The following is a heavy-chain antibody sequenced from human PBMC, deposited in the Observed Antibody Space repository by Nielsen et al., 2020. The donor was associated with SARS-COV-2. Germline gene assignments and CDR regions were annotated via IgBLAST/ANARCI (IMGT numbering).Heavy chain of an antibody. J-gene: IGHJ5*02. V-gene: IGHV4-39*01. CDR1: DGSISSSGYF. Sequence: SETLSLTCTVSDGSISSSGYFWDWIRQPPGKGLEWIGSIFYRGSTYYNPSLKGRVAVSVDTSKNQFSLKLNSVTAADAAVYYCARRDSSGPGWFDPWGQGTLVTVSS. CDR2: IFYRGST. CDR3: ARRDSSGPGWFDP. D-gene: IGHD6-19*01.